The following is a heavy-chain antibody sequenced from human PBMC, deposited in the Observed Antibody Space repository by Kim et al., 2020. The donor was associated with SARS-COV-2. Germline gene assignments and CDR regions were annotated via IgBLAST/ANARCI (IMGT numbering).Heavy chain of an antibody. D-gene: IGHD6-6*01. V-gene: IGHV1-46*01. CDR3: ARISSSSPYYYYYGMDV. Sequence: ASVKVSCKASGYTFTSYYMHRVRQAPGQGLEWMGIINPSGGSTSYAQKFQGRVTMTRDTSTSTVYMELSSLRSEDTAVYYCARISSSSPYYYYYGMDVWGQGTTVTVSS. J-gene: IGHJ6*02. CDR1: GYTFTSYY. CDR2: INPSGGST.